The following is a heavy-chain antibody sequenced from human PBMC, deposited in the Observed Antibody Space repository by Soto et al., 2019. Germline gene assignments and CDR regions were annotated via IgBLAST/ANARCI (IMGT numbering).Heavy chain of an antibody. D-gene: IGHD2-15*01. CDR3: ARVRGYCSGGSCYVDY. Sequence: GGSLRLSCAASGFTFSDYYMSWIRQAPGKGLEWVSYISSSGSTIYYADSVKGRFTISRDNAKNSLYLQMNSLRAENTAVYYCARVRGYCSGGSCYVDYWGQGTLVTVSS. V-gene: IGHV3-11*01. CDR2: ISSSGSTI. J-gene: IGHJ4*02. CDR1: GFTFSDYY.